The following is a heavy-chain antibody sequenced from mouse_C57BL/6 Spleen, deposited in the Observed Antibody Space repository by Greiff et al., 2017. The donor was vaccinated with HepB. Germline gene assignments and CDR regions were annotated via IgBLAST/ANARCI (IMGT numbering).Heavy chain of an antibody. V-gene: IGHV1-55*01. D-gene: IGHD2-3*01. J-gene: IGHJ1*03. CDR2: IYPGSGST. Sequence: QVHVKQPGAELVKPGASVKMSCKASGYTFTSYWITWVKQRPGQGLEWIGDIYPGSGSTNYNEKFKSKATLTVDTSSSTAYMQLSSLTSEDTAVYYCARWDGYWYFDVWGTGTTVTVSS. CDR1: GYTFTSYW. CDR3: ARWDGYWYFDV.